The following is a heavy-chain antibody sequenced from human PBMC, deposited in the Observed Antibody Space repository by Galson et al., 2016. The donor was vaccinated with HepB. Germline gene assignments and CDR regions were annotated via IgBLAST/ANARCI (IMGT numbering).Heavy chain of an antibody. J-gene: IGHJ4*02. CDR2: VKSKTDGGTM. V-gene: IGHV3-15*01. CDR1: GFTFRNAW. Sequence: SLRLSCAASGFTFRNAWMSWVRQAPGKGLEWVGRVKSKTDGGTMDYAAPVKGRFPISRDDSKNTLYLQMNSLKTEDTAVYYCTTEPLDTATWETPSVDYWGQGALVTGSS. D-gene: IGHD5-18*01. CDR3: TTEPLDTATWETPSVDY.